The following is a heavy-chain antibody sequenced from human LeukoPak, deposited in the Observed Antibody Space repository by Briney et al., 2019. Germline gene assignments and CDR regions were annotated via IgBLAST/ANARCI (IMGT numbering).Heavy chain of an antibody. CDR1: GYSFTSYW. Sequence: GESLKISCKGSGYSFTSYWIGWVRQMPGKGLEWMGIIYPGDSDTRYSPSFQGQVTISADKSISTAYLQWSSLKASDTAMYYCARDPKTHPRGETYYGMDVWGQGTTVTVSS. D-gene: IGHD3-10*01. CDR2: IYPGDSDT. V-gene: IGHV5-51*01. CDR3: ARDPKTHPRGETYYGMDV. J-gene: IGHJ6*02.